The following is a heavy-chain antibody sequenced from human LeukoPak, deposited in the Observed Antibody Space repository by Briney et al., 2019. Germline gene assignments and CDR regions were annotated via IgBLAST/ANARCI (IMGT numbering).Heavy chain of an antibody. J-gene: IGHJ4*02. CDR1: GGSISSGGYY. V-gene: IGHV4-30-2*01. D-gene: IGHD1-26*01. Sequence: PSQTLSLTCTVSGGSISSGGYYWSWIRQPPGKGLEWIGYIYHSGSTYYNPSLKSRVTISVDRSKNQFSLKLSSVTAADTAVYYCARESALGGPISGSYLRYYFDYWGQGTLVTVSS. CDR2: IYHSGST. CDR3: ARESALGGPISGSYLRYYFDY.